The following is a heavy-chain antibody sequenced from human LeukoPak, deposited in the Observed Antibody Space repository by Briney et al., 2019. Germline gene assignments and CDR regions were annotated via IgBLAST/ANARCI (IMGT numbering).Heavy chain of an antibody. V-gene: IGHV3-21*04. Sequence: GGSLRLSCAASGFTFGTYSMNWVRQAPGKGLEWVSSISSSSSYIHYADSVKGRFTISRDSSKNTLYLQMNSLRAEDAAVYYCAKAGLVRGGALDSWGQGTLVTVSS. CDR3: AKAGLVRGGALDS. J-gene: IGHJ4*02. D-gene: IGHD4/OR15-4a*01. CDR2: ISSSSSYI. CDR1: GFTFGTYS.